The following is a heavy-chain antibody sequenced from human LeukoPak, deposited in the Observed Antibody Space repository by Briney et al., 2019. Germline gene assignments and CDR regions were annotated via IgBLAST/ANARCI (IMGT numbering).Heavy chain of an antibody. V-gene: IGHV3-23*01. CDR1: GFTFSSYF. Sequence: GGSLRLSCAASGFTFSSYFMTWVRQAPGKGLEWVSTISRSGDSTYYADSVKGRFTISRDNSKNTLYLQMNSLRAEDTAVYYCAKGGPATGYNWFDPWGQGTLVTVSS. CDR3: AKGGPATGYNWFDP. CDR2: ISRSGDST. D-gene: IGHD2-2*01. J-gene: IGHJ5*02.